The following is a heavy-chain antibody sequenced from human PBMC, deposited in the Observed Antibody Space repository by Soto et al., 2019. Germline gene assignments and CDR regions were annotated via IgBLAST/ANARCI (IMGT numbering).Heavy chain of an antibody. D-gene: IGHD3-10*01. J-gene: IGHJ4*02. CDR3: FSSRGY. CDR2: IYYSGST. Sequence: QVQLQESGPGLVKPSETLSLTCSVSGVSVNSGNYYWHWIRQPPGKGLEWIGHIYYSGSTNYNPSIKSRVTISLDMSKNQFSLKLNSVTAEYTAVYYCFSSRGYWGQGTLVTVSS. V-gene: IGHV4-61*01. CDR1: GVSVNSGNYY.